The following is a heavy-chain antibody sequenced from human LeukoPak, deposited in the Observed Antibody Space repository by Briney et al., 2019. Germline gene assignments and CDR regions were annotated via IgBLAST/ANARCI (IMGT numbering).Heavy chain of an antibody. D-gene: IGHD3-22*01. J-gene: IGHJ4*02. CDR3: AVTPYSSGYCCDY. CDR2: ISYDGSNK. V-gene: IGHV3-30*03. Sequence: GRSLRLSCAASGFTFSSYGMHWVRQAPGKGLEWVAVISYDGSNKYYADSVKGRFTISRDNSKNTLYLQMNSLRAEDTAVYYCAVTPYSSGYCCDYWGQGTLVTVSS. CDR1: GFTFSSYG.